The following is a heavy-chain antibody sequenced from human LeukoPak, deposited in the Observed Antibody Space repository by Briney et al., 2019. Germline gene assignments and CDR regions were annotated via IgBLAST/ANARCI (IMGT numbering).Heavy chain of an antibody. V-gene: IGHV4-34*01. J-gene: IGHJ4*02. Sequence: SETLSLTCAVYGGSFIPYYWSWIRQPPGKGLEWIGEINHSGSTNYNPSLKSRVTISVDTSKNQFSPKLSSVTAEDTAVYYCARGGFYCGGDCYVDYWGQGTLVTVSS. CDR1: GGSFIPYY. CDR3: ARGGFYCGGDCYVDY. CDR2: INHSGST. D-gene: IGHD2-21*02.